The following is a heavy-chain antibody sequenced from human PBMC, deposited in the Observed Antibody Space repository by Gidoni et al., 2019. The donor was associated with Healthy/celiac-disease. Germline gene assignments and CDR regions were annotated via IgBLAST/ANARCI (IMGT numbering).Heavy chain of an antibody. D-gene: IGHD3-3*01. V-gene: IGHV4-31*03. CDR3: ATETRITIFGVVSHWFDP. Sequence: QVQLQASGPGLGKPSQTLSPTCTVPGGSISSGGSYGSWIRQHPGKGLGWIGYIYYSGSTYYNPSLKSRVTISVDTSKNQFSLKLSSVTAADTTVYYCATETRITIFGVVSHWFDPWGQGTLVTVSS. CDR1: GGSISSGGSY. CDR2: IYYSGST. J-gene: IGHJ5*02.